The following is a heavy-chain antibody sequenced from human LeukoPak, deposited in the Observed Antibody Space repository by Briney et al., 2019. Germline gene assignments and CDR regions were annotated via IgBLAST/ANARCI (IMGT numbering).Heavy chain of an antibody. CDR3: ASHQYYDLPGGAFDI. CDR2: LYISGST. Sequence: SETLSLTCTVSGGSISSGSYYWSWIRQPAGKGLEWIGRLYISGSTDYNPSLKSRVTMSVDTTKNQFSLKLSSVSAADTAVYYCASHQYYDLPGGAFDIWGQGTMVTVSS. D-gene: IGHD3-3*01. CDR1: GGSISSGSYY. J-gene: IGHJ3*02. V-gene: IGHV4-61*02.